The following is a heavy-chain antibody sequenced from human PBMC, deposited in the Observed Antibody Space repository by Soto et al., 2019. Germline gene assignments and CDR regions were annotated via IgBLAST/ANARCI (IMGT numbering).Heavy chain of an antibody. D-gene: IGHD2-2*01. J-gene: IGHJ5*02. Sequence: PSETLSLTCVVSGGSISSYHWAWIRQTPVKGLEWIGEIDENGSARYNPSLQGRVTISVDTSKNQFSLKLPSVTAADTAMYYCARDGFCTSTTCRVGNWFDPWGQGTLVTVSS. CDR2: IDENGSA. V-gene: IGHV4-34*01. CDR1: GGSISSYH. CDR3: ARDGFCTSTTCRVGNWFDP.